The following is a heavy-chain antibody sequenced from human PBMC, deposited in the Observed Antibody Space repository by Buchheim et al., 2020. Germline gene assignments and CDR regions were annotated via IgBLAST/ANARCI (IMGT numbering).Heavy chain of an antibody. J-gene: IGHJ6*02. V-gene: IGHV3-30*18. CDR3: AKDLAYYDFWSGYYHYYYYGMDV. D-gene: IGHD3-3*01. CDR2: ISYDGSNN. Sequence: QVQLVESGGGVVQPGRSLRLSCAASGFTFSSYGMHWVRQAPGKGLEWVAVISYDGSNNYYADSVKGRFTISRDNSKNTLSLQMNSLRAEDTAVYYCAKDLAYYDFWSGYYHYYYYGMDVWGQGTT. CDR1: GFTFSSYG.